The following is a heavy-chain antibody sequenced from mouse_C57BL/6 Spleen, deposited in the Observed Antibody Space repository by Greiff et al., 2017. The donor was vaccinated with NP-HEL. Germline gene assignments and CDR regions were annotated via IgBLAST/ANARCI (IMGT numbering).Heavy chain of an antibody. CDR1: GYTFTEYT. V-gene: IGHV1-62-2*01. J-gene: IGHJ2*01. Sequence: QVQLQQSGAELVKPGASVKLSCKASGYTFTEYTIHWVKQRSGQGLEWIGWFYPGSGSIKYNEKFKDKATLTVDKSSSTAYMQLSSLTSEDSAVYYCARSLYYGYGVYFDYWGQGTTLTVSS. D-gene: IGHD2-2*01. CDR3: ARSLYYGYGVYFDY. CDR2: FYPGSGSI.